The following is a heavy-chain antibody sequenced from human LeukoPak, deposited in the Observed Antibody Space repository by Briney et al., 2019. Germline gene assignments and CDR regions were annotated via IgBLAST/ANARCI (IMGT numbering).Heavy chain of an antibody. Sequence: TASETLSLTCTVSGGSISSYYWSWIRQPPGKGLEWIGYIYTSGSTNYNPSLKSRVTISVDTSKNQFSLKLSSVTAADTAVYYCARLILAAAGAFDIWGQGTVVTVSS. J-gene: IGHJ3*02. CDR3: ARLILAAAGAFDI. CDR2: IYTSGST. D-gene: IGHD6-25*01. CDR1: GGSISSYY. V-gene: IGHV4-4*09.